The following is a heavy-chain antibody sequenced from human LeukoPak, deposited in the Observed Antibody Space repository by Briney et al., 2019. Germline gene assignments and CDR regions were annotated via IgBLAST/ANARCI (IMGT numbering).Heavy chain of an antibody. V-gene: IGHV1-2*02. CDR1: GYTFTGYY. Sequence: ASVKVSCKASGYTFTGYYMHWVRQAPGQGLEWMGWINPNSGGTNYAQKFQGRVTMTGDTSISSAYMELSRLRSDDTAVYYCARIGYCSGGSCYSDWFDPWGQGTLVTVSS. CDR2: INPNSGGT. CDR3: ARIGYCSGGSCYSDWFDP. J-gene: IGHJ5*02. D-gene: IGHD2-15*01.